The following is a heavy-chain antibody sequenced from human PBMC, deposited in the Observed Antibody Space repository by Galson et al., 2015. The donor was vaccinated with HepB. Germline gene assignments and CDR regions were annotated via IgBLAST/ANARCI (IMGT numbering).Heavy chain of an antibody. J-gene: IGHJ4*02. Sequence: SLRLSCAASGFRLSGSWMTWVRQSAGRGLEWVANINEDGSAKRYLDSVEGRFSISRDNFKNTLYLQMDSLSAEDTAVYYCARGDSTPKIESWGQGTLVTVSS. CDR1: GFRLSGSW. CDR3: ARGDSTPKIES. D-gene: IGHD2-21*01. V-gene: IGHV3-7*01. CDR2: INEDGSAK.